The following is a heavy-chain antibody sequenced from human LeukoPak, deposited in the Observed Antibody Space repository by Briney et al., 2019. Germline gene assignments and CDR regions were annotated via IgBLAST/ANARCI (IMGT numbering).Heavy chain of an antibody. CDR2: INQDGSEK. V-gene: IGHV3-7*03. D-gene: IGHD6-13*01. J-gene: IGHJ4*02. Sequence: GGSLRLSCAASGFPFSSHWLSWFRQSPGKGLEWVAHINQDGSEKYYVDSVKGRFTISRDDSKSIAYLQMNSLKTEDTAVYYCTRAAAGTPIDYWGQGTLVTVSS. CDR1: GFPFSSHW. CDR3: TRAAAGTPIDY.